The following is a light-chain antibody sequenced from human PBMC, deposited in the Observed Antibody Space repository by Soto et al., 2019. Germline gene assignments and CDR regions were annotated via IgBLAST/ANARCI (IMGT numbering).Light chain of an antibody. CDR1: QSISSY. Sequence: DIQMTQSPSSLSASVGDRVTITCRASQSISSYLNWYQQKPGKAPKLLIYAASSLQSGVPSRFSGSGSGTDITFTISSLQPEDFATYYCQQSYSTPPWTFGQGTKVEIK. CDR3: QQSYSTPPWT. J-gene: IGKJ1*01. V-gene: IGKV1-39*01. CDR2: AAS.